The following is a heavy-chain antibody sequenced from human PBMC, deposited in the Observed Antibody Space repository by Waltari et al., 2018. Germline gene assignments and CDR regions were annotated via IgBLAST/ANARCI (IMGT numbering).Heavy chain of an antibody. CDR2: IKQDGSEK. V-gene: IGHV3-7*01. CDR1: GFTFSSYW. Sequence: EVQLVESGGGLVQPVGSLRLTCAASGFTFSSYWMSWVRQAPGKGLAWVANIKQDGSEKYYVDSGKGGFTIARDNAKTSLYHEMNIMGAEETAVYYCARDNSRSGDDYWGQGTLVTVSS. D-gene: IGHD2-15*01. CDR3: ARDNSRSGDDY. J-gene: IGHJ4*02.